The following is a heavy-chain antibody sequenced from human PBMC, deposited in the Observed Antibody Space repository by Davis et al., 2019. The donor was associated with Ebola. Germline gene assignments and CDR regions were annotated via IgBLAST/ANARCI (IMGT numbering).Heavy chain of an antibody. J-gene: IGHJ5*02. D-gene: IGHD2-15*01. CDR3: ARGRDVVVVAATSRWFDP. Sequence: MPSETLSLTCTVSGGSISSYYWSWIRQPPGKGLEWIGYIYYSGSTNYNPSLKSRVTISVDTSKNQFSLKLSSVTAADTAVYYCARGRDVVVVAATSRWFDPWGQGTLVTVSS. CDR1: GGSISSYY. V-gene: IGHV4-59*12. CDR2: IYYSGST.